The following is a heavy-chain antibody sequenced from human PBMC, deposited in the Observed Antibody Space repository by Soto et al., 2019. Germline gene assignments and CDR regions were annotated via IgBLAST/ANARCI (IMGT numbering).Heavy chain of an antibody. CDR3: ARGGYSSSWYVQGSY. CDR2: IYYSGST. CDR1: GASVCSSVYY. D-gene: IGHD6-13*01. J-gene: IGHJ4*02. V-gene: IGHV4-39*07. Sequence: PSDTLSLTCTVSGASVCSSVYYLSWIRKPPGKGLEWIGSIYYSGSTNYNPSLKSRVTISVDKSKNQFSLKLSSVTAADTAVYYCARGGYSSSWYVQGSYWGQGTLVTVSS.